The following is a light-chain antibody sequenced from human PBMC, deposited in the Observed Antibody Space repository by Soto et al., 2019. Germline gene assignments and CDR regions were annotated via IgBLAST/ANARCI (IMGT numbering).Light chain of an antibody. V-gene: IGLV9-49*01. CDR3: GADHGSGSKFVSL. Sequence: QLVLTQPPSAAASLGASVTLTCTLSSGYSNYKVDWYQQRPGKGPRFVMRVGTGGIVGSKGDGIPDRFSVLGSGLNRYLTIKNIQEEDESDYHCGADHGSGSKFVSLFGGGTKLTVL. J-gene: IGLJ2*01. CDR2: VGTGGIVG. CDR1: SGYSNYK.